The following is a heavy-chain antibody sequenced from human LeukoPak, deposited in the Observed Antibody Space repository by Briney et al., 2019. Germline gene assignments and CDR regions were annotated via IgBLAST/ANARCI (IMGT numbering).Heavy chain of an antibody. CDR1: GFTFSSFW. J-gene: IGHJ4*02. D-gene: IGHD3-22*01. Sequence: GGSLRLSCTASGFTFSSFWMAWVRQAPGKGLEWVSNIKQDGSLQHYGDSVKGRFTISRDNAKNSLYLQMNNLRAEDTALYYCATSYDSSGCDWGQGTPVTVSS. CDR3: ATSYDSSGCD. CDR2: IKQDGSLQ. V-gene: IGHV3-7*01.